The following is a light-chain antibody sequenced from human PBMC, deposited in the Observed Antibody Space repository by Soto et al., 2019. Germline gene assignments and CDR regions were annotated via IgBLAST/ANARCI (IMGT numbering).Light chain of an antibody. Sequence: QSVLTQPPSASGTPGQRVTISCSGSSSNIGSNTVNWYQLLPGTAPKLLIYPNNDRPSGVPDRFSGSKSGTSASLAISGLQWGDGRDYYCAAWDDSRKGVVFGGGTNLTVL. CDR3: AAWDDSRKGVV. CDR2: PNN. CDR1: SSNIGSNT. V-gene: IGLV1-44*01. J-gene: IGLJ2*01.